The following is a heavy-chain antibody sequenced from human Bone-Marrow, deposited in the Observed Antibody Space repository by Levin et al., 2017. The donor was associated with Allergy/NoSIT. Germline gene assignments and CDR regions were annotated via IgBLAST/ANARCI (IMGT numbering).Heavy chain of an antibody. CDR2: ISWNSVSI. Sequence: LSLTCAGSGFKFDDYAMHWVRQVPGKGLAWVAGISWNSVSIGYVDSVKGRFTISRDNAKNFLSLEMNSLRPEDTALYYCAKDYRNRGHYFYGMDVWGQGTTVTVSS. V-gene: IGHV3-9*01. CDR1: GFKFDDYA. D-gene: IGHD3-10*01. J-gene: IGHJ6*02. CDR3: AKDYRNRGHYFYGMDV.